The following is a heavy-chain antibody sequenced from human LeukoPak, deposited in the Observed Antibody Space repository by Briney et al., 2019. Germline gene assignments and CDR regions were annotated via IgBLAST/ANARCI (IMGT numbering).Heavy chain of an antibody. D-gene: IGHD3-10*01. CDR2: IYTSGST. Sequence: TSETLSLTCAVYGGSFSGYYWSWIRQPAGKGLEWIGRIYTSGSTNYNPSLKSRVTMSVDTSKNQFSLKLSSVTAADTAVYYCAGYGSGSYYNLAFDYWGQGTLVTVSS. CDR3: AGYGSGSYYNLAFDY. V-gene: IGHV4-59*10. CDR1: GGSFSGYY. J-gene: IGHJ4*02.